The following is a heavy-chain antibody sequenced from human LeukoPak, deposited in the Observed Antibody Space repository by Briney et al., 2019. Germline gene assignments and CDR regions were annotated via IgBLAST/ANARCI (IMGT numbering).Heavy chain of an antibody. V-gene: IGHV1-2*02. Sequence: ASVKVSCKASGYSFTAYYIHWVRQAPGPGLEWMGWINPNSGGTNYAQKFQGRVTMTRDTSISTVYMELSRLTSDDTAVYYCARAYTTVTTNEYWGQGTLVTVSS. CDR1: GYSFTAYY. CDR2: INPNSGGT. D-gene: IGHD4-17*01. CDR3: ARAYTTVTTNEY. J-gene: IGHJ4*02.